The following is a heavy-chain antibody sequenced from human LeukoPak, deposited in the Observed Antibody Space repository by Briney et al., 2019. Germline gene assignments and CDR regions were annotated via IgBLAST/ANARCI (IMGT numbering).Heavy chain of an antibody. V-gene: IGHV4-39*07. Sequence: SETLSLTCTVSSDFFSSVTDYWAWIRQPPGKGLEWIASGDYSGGTYYNPSLESRVAISADMSKNQISLKLSSVAAADTALYYCAKERGEEYSSGWYKTNFFDTWGQGTRVTVSS. J-gene: IGHJ4*02. D-gene: IGHD6-19*01. CDR1: SDFFSSVTDY. CDR3: AKERGEEYSSGWYKTNFFDT. CDR2: GDYSGGT.